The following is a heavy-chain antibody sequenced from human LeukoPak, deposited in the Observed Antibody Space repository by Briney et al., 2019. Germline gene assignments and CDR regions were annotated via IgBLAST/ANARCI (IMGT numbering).Heavy chain of an antibody. V-gene: IGHV4-39*02. CDR1: GGSLSSNYY. CDR2: FFYSGST. CDR3: ARARGRYIDFLDY. J-gene: IGHJ4*02. D-gene: IGHD3-9*01. Sequence: SETLSLTCTASGGSLSSNYYWGWIRQPPGKGLEGIVSFFYSGSTYYNPSLKSRVTISVDTSKNQFSLRLTSVTAADTAVYYCARARGRYIDFLDYWGQGTLITVSS.